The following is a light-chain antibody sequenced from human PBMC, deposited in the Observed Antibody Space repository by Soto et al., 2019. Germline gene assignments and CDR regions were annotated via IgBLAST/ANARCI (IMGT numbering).Light chain of an antibody. J-gene: IGKJ4*01. Sequence: DIQLTQSPSSLSASVGDTVTITCRATHFISNYLNWYQQKSGKAPKLLIFGASSLQSGVPSRFRGSGSGTDFTLPISSLQPEVFATYFCQKGYSSLGGLTFGGGPKVEIK. CDR2: GAS. CDR1: HFISNY. CDR3: QKGYSSLGGLT. V-gene: IGKV1-39*01.